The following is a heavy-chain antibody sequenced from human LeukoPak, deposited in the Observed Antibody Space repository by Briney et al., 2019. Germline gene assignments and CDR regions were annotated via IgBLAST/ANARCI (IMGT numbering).Heavy chain of an antibody. J-gene: IGHJ5*02. Sequence: GGSLRLFCAASGFTFRNHWMHWVRQAPGKGLVWVSRINSDGINTSYADSVKGRFTISRDNATNTLNLQMNSLRAEDTAVYYCARDLGQYYDTSDNWFDPWGQGTLVTVSS. V-gene: IGHV3-74*01. D-gene: IGHD3-22*01. CDR3: ARDLGQYYDTSDNWFDP. CDR2: INSDGINT. CDR1: GFTFRNHW.